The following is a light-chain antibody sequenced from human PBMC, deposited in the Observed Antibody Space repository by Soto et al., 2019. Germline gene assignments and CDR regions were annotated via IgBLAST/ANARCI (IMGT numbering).Light chain of an antibody. CDR3: QQYNNYSTWT. Sequence: DIQMTQSPSTLSASVGDRVTITCRASQSISSWLAWYQQKPGKAPKLLIYKASSLESGVPSRFSGSGSGTAFTLPISSLQPDDFATYYCQQYNNYSTWTFGQGTKVEIK. V-gene: IGKV1-5*03. CDR1: QSISSW. CDR2: KAS. J-gene: IGKJ1*01.